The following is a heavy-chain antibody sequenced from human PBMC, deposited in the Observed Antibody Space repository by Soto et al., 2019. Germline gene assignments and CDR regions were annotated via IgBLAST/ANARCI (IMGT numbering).Heavy chain of an antibody. D-gene: IGHD3-9*01. CDR2: IIPILGIA. Sequence: SVKVSCKASGGTFSSYTISWVRQAPGQGLEWMGRIIPILGIANYAQKFQGRVTITADKSTSTAYMELSSLRSEDTAVYYCARDGAPLRYFDWLPNWFDPWGQGTLVTVSS. CDR3: ARDGAPLRYFDWLPNWFDP. V-gene: IGHV1-69*04. J-gene: IGHJ5*02. CDR1: GGTFSSYT.